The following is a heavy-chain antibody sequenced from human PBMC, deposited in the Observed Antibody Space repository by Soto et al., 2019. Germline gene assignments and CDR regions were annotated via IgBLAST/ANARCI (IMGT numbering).Heavy chain of an antibody. CDR1: GGSISSYY. CDR3: ARDRGGGGYSYGFEYYYGMDV. J-gene: IGHJ6*02. D-gene: IGHD5-18*01. CDR2: IYYSGST. Sequence: QVQLQESGPGLVKPSETLSLTCTVSGGSISSYYWSWIRQPPGKGLEWIGYIYYSGSTNYNPSLKSRVTISVDTDKNQFSLKRSSVTAADTAVYYCARDRGGGGYSYGFEYYYGMDVWGQGTTVTVSS. V-gene: IGHV4-59*01.